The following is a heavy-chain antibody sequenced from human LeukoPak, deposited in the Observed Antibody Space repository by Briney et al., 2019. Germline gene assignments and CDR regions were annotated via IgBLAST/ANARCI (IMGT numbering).Heavy chain of an antibody. CDR1: GFTFSSYA. Sequence: GRSLRLSCAASGFTFSSYAMHWVRQAPGKGLEWVAVISYDGSNKYYADSVKGRFTISRDNSKNTLYLQMNSLRAEDTAVYYCAIIGTHYYDSSGYNWFDPWGQGTLVTVSS. D-gene: IGHD3-22*01. CDR2: ISYDGSNK. J-gene: IGHJ5*02. V-gene: IGHV3-30-3*01. CDR3: AIIGTHYYDSSGYNWFDP.